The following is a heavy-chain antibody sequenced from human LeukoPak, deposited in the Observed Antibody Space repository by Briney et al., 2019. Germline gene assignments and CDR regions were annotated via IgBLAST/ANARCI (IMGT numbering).Heavy chain of an antibody. J-gene: IGHJ4*02. V-gene: IGHV4-61*02. CDR2: IYTSGST. Sequence: SSETLSLTCTVSGGPISSGSYYWSWIRQPAGKGLEWIGRIYTSGSTNYNPSLKSRVTMSVDTSKNQFSLKLSSVTAADTAVYYCARVPMGATVRFDYWGQGTLVTVSS. CDR1: GGPISSGSYY. CDR3: ARVPMGATVRFDY. D-gene: IGHD1-26*01.